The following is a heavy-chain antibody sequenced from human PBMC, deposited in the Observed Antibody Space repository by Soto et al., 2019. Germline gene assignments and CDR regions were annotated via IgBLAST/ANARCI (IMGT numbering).Heavy chain of an antibody. CDR1: GGSFSGYY. V-gene: IGHV4-34*01. CDR2: INHSGST. D-gene: IGHD6-6*01. CDR3: ARGGRIEARPSWFDP. Sequence: SETLSLTCAVYGGSFSGYYWSWIRQPPGKGLEWIGEINHSGSTNYNPSLKGRVTISVDTSKNQFSLKLSSVTAAETAVYYCARGGRIEARPSWFDPWGQGILVTVSS. J-gene: IGHJ5*02.